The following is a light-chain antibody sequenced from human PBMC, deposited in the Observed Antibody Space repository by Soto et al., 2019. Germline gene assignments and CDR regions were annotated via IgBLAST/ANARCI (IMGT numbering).Light chain of an antibody. Sequence: QSALTQPASVSGSPGQSITISCAGTSSDVGSNNYVSWYQQYPGKAPKLMIYEVSHRPSGVSNRFSGPKSANTASLTISGLQAEDEADYYCSSYKSSSTSVVFGGGTQLTVL. J-gene: IGLJ2*01. CDR2: EVS. CDR1: SSDVGSNNY. CDR3: SSYKSSSTSVV. V-gene: IGLV2-14*01.